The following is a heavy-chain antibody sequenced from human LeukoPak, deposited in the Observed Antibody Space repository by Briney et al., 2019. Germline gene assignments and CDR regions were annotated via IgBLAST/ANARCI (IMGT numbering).Heavy chain of an antibody. J-gene: IGHJ3*02. CDR1: GGSISSGDYY. V-gene: IGHV4-30-4*01. Sequence: SETLSLTCTVSGGSISSGDYYWSWIRQPPGKGLEWIGYIYYSGSTYYNPSLKSRVTISVDTSKNQFSLKLSSVTAADTAVYYCARAGDYGGNLRGDAFDIWAKGQWSPSLQ. CDR3: ARAGDYGGNLRGDAFDI. CDR2: IYYSGST. D-gene: IGHD4-23*01.